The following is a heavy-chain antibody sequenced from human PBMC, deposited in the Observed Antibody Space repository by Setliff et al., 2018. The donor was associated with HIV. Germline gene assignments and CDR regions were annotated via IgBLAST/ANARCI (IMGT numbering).Heavy chain of an antibody. V-gene: IGHV3-48*01. D-gene: IGHD3-22*01. CDR2: ISSSSSTI. Sequence: PGGSLRLSCAASGFTFSSYAMHWVRQAPGKGLEWVSYISSSSSTIYYADSVKGRFTISRDNAKNSLYLQMNSLRVEDTAVYYCASPLYYYDSSGYSGIWGQVTMVTVSS. CDR3: ASPLYYYDSSGYSGI. CDR1: GFTFSSYA. J-gene: IGHJ3*02.